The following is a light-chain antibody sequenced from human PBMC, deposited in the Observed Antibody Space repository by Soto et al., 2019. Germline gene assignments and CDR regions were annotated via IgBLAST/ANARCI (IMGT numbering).Light chain of an antibody. CDR1: QSISSY. CDR3: QQRGIWPPT. V-gene: IGKV3-11*01. Sequence: EIVMTQSPATLSLSPGERAAVSCRASQSISSYLAWYQQNPGQAPRLLIYDASNRATGIPPRFSGSGSGTGCACPSRSLEPADFVVYFCQQRGIWPPTFGGG. CDR2: DAS. J-gene: IGKJ4*01.